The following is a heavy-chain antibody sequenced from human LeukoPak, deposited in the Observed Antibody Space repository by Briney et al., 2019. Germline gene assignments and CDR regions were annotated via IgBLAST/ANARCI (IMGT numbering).Heavy chain of an antibody. CDR1: GYTFTGYY. CDR3: ARERGYCSSTSCKEDAFDI. V-gene: IGHV1-2*02. D-gene: IGHD2-2*01. Sequence: ASVKVSCKASGYTFTGYYMHWVRQAPGQGLEWMGWINPNSGGTNYAQKFQGRVTMTRDTSISTAYIELSRLRSDDMAVYYCARERGYCSSTSCKEDAFDILGRGTMVTVSS. J-gene: IGHJ3*02. CDR2: INPNSGGT.